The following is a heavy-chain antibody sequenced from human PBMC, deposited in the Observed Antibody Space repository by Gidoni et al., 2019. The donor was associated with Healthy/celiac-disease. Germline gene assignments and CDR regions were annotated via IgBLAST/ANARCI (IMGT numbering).Heavy chain of an antibody. J-gene: IGHJ4*02. CDR2: ISWNSGSI. CDR1: GFTFEDYA. D-gene: IGHD6-19*01. CDR3: AKDRGYSSGWYDY. V-gene: IGHV3-9*01. Sequence: EVQLVASGGGLVQPGRSLRRSCAASGFTFEDYAMHWVRQAPGKGLEWVSGISWNSGSICDADSVKGRFTISRDNAKNSLYLQINSLRAEYTALYYCAKDRGYSSGWYDYWGQGTLVTVSS.